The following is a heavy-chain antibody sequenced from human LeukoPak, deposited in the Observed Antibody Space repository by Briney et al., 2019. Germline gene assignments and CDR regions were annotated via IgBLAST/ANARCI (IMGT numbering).Heavy chain of an antibody. D-gene: IGHD6-13*01. CDR1: DDSITNYY. CDR2: SFYIGTT. CDR3: ARQIIRGQYLVHFDY. Sequence: PSETLSLTCTVSDDSITNYYWSWSRQPPGKGLEWMGYSFYIGTTYYNPSLKSRVPMSLDTSRSQFSLRLKSLTAADPAVYYCARQIIRGQYLVHFDYWSQGILVTVSS. V-gene: IGHV4-59*08. J-gene: IGHJ4*02.